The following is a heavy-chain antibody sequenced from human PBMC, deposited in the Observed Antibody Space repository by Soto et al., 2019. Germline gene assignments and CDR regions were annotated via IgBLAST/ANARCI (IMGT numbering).Heavy chain of an antibody. Sequence: PGGSLRLSCAASGFTFSSYSMNWVRQAPGKGLEWVSYISSNSSSIYYADSVKGRFTISRDNAKNTLYLQMNSLRAEDTAVYFCARVECSGGSCYSIDLWGQGTLVTVSS. J-gene: IGHJ4*02. CDR3: ARVECSGGSCYSIDL. V-gene: IGHV3-48*04. CDR2: ISSNSSSI. CDR1: GFTFSSYS. D-gene: IGHD2-15*01.